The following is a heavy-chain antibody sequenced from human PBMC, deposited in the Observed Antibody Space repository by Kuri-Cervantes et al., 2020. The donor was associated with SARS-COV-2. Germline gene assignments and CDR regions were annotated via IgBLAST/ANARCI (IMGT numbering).Heavy chain of an antibody. V-gene: IGHV1-3*01. Sequence: ASVKVSCKASGYIFTSYDINWVRQATGQGLEWMGWINAGNGNTKYSQKFQGRVTITRDTSASTAYMELSSLRSEDTAVYYCARERGQWLVRNGMDVWGQGTTVTVSS. CDR3: ARERGQWLVRNGMDV. J-gene: IGHJ6*02. CDR1: GYIFTSYD. CDR2: INAGNGNT. D-gene: IGHD6-19*01.